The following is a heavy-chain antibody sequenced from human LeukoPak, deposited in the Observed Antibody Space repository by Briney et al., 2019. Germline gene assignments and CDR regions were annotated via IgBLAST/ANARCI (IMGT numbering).Heavy chain of an antibody. CDR1: GFTFSSYG. CDR2: ISGSGGST. J-gene: IGHJ3*02. CDR3: AKLYRNYYDSSGYFDAFDI. Sequence: GGSLRLSCAASGFTFSSYGMSWVRQAPGKGLEWVSAISGSGGSTYYADSVKGRFTISRDNSKNTLYLQMNSLRAEDTAVYYCAKLYRNYYDSSGYFDAFDIWGQGTMVTVSS. D-gene: IGHD3-22*01. V-gene: IGHV3-23*01.